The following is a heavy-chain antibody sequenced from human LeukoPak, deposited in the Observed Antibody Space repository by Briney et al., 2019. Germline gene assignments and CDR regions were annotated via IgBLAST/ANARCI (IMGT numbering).Heavy chain of an antibody. V-gene: IGHV3-21*01. CDR3: ARDGRFLEWLFYDY. CDR1: GFTFSSYS. D-gene: IGHD3-3*01. CDR2: ISSSSSYI. Sequence: GGSLRLSCAASGFTFSSYSMNWVRQAPGKGLEWVSSISSSSSYIYYADSVKGRFTISRDNAKNSLYLQMNSLRAEDTAVYYCARDGRFLEWLFYDYWGQGTLVTVSS. J-gene: IGHJ4*02.